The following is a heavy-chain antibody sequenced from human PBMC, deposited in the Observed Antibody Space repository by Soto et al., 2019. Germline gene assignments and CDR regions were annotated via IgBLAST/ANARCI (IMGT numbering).Heavy chain of an antibody. CDR3: VRSWAY. D-gene: IGHD6-13*01. CDR1: GFTFSNYG. CDR2: VSPAGST. V-gene: IGHV3-23*01. J-gene: IGHJ4*02. Sequence: EVQLLESGGGLVQPGGSLRLSCAASGFTFSNYGMNWIRLAPGEGLEWVSTVSPAGSTFYADSVRGRFTISRDNSKSTVDLQMNDLRVDDTAIYYCVRSWAYWGRGTVVTVSS.